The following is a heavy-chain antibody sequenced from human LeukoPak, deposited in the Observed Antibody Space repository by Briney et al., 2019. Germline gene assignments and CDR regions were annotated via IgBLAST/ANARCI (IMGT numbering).Heavy chain of an antibody. J-gene: IGHJ4*02. CDR3: ARGFYDSLGFDVGGNFDY. CDR2: MYYSGST. V-gene: IGHV4-59*01. D-gene: IGHD3-22*01. Sequence: SETLSLTCTVSGGSISNYYWTWIRQPPGKGLEWIGYMYYSGSTSYNPSLKGRVTISVDKSKKQFSLKLSSVTAADTAVYYCARGFYDSLGFDVGGNFDYWGQGTLVTVSS. CDR1: GGSISNYY.